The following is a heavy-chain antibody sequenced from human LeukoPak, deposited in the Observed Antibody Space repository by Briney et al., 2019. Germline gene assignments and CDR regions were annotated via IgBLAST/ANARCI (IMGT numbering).Heavy chain of an antibody. D-gene: IGHD3-22*01. J-gene: IGHJ6*03. V-gene: IGHV4-59*01. Sequence: PSETLSLTCIVSGGSISSYYWSWIRQPPGKGREWIGYIYYSGSTNYNPSLKSRVTISVDTSKNQFSLKLSSVTAAETPVYYCARFPRGFYYDSRGYHYYYMAVWGKGTTVTVSS. CDR3: ARFPRGFYYDSRGYHYYYMAV. CDR2: IYYSGST. CDR1: GGSISSYY.